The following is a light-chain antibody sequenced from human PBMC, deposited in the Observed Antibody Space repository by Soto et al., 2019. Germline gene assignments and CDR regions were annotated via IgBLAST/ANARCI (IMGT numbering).Light chain of an antibody. Sequence: EVVMTQSPATLSVPPGERATLSCRASHSVSSSLAWYQQKPGQAPRLLISGASTRAAGFPARFSGSGSGTDFTLTISRLEPDDFAVYYCQQHGTSPITFGQGTRLEIK. V-gene: IGKV3-15*01. CDR2: GAS. J-gene: IGKJ5*01. CDR1: HSVSSS. CDR3: QQHGTSPIT.